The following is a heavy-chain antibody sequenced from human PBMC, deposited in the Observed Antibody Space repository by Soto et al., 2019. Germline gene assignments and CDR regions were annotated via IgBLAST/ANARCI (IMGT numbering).Heavy chain of an antibody. Sequence: SETVSHTCTVSGGSISSSSYYWRWIRQPPGKGLEWIGSIYYRGSTCYNPSLKSRVTISVDTSKTQFSLKLSSVTAADTAVYYCATLPPKRRHYDFWSGSTGLGIDVWGQGTTVA. V-gene: IGHV4-39*01. CDR1: GGSISSSSYY. CDR2: IYYRGST. J-gene: IGHJ6*02. CDR3: ATLPPKRRHYDFWSGSTGLGIDV. D-gene: IGHD3-3*01.